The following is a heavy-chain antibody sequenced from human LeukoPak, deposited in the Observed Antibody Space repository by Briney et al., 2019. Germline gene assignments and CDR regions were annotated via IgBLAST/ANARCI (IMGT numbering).Heavy chain of an antibody. Sequence: SETLSLTCTVSGGSISSSSYYWGWIRQPPGKGLEWIGSIYYSGSTYYNPSLKSRVTISVDTSKNQFSLKLSSVTAADTAVYYCARDGSGDVDYWGQGTLVTVSS. D-gene: IGHD5-12*01. J-gene: IGHJ4*02. V-gene: IGHV4-39*07. CDR1: GGSISSSSYY. CDR3: ARDGSGDVDY. CDR2: IYYSGST.